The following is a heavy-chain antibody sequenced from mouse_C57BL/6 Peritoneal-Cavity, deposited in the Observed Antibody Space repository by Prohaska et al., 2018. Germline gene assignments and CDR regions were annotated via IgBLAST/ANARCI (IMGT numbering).Heavy chain of an antibody. V-gene: IGHV1-26*01. CDR3: AGITTVAY. CDR1: GYTFTDYY. D-gene: IGHD1-1*01. J-gene: IGHJ3*01. CDR2: INPNNGGT. Sequence: VKISCKASGYTFTDYYMNWVKQSHGKSLEWIGDINPNNGGTSYNQKFKGKATLTVDKSSSTAYMELRSLTSEDSTVYYCAGITTVAYWGQGTLVTVSA.